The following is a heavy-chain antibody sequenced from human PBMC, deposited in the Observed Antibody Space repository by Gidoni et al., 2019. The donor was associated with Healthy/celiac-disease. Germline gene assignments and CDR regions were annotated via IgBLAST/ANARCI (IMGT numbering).Heavy chain of an antibody. CDR1: GFTFSSYG. J-gene: IGHJ3*02. V-gene: IGHV3-30*18. CDR3: AKDRLDGAFDI. CDR2: ISYDGSNK. Sequence: QVQLVESGGGVVQPGRSLRLSCAASGFTFSSYGMHWVRQAPGKGLEWVAVISYDGSNKSYADSVKGRFTISRDNSKNTLYLQMNSLRAEDTAVYYCAKDRLDGAFDIWGQGTMVTVSS.